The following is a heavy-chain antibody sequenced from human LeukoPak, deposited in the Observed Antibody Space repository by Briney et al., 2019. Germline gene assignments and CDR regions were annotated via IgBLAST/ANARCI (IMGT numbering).Heavy chain of an antibody. Sequence: GGSLRLSCAASGFTFSSYAMHWVRQAPGKGLEYVSAISSNGGSTYYANSVKGRFTISRDNSKNTLYLQMGSLRAEDMAVYYCARDPATVTYYYYGMDVWGQGTTVTVS. CDR3: ARDPATVTYYYYGMDV. CDR2: ISSNGGST. V-gene: IGHV3-64*01. J-gene: IGHJ6*02. CDR1: GFTFSSYA. D-gene: IGHD4-17*01.